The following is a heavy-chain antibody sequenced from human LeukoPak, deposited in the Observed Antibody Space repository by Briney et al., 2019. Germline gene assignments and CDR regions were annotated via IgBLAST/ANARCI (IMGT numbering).Heavy chain of an antibody. V-gene: IGHV5-51*01. CDR2: ICPDDSDT. Sequence: GESLKISCEGSGYIFSSYCIVWVRQMPGKGLEWMGSICPDDSDTRYSPSFQGQVTISADKSISTAYLQWSSLKASDSAMYYCARRQRTITATTDWLDPWGQGTLVTVSS. D-gene: IGHD1-7*01. CDR3: ARRQRTITATTDWLDP. J-gene: IGHJ5*02. CDR1: GYIFSSYC.